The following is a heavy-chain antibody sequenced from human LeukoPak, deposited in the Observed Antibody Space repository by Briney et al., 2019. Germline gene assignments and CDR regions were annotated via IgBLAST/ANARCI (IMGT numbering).Heavy chain of an antibody. J-gene: IGHJ5*02. CDR2: MNPNSGNT. CDR1: GYTFTNYD. D-gene: IGHD5-18*01. CDR3: ARVRPIQLWPNEGYNWFDP. V-gene: IGHV1-8*01. Sequence: GASVKVSCKASGYTFTNYDINWVRQATGQGLEWMGWMNPNSGNTGYAEKFQGRVTMTKNTSISTAYMELNSLGSEDTAVYYCARVRPIQLWPNEGYNWFDPWGQGTLVTVSS.